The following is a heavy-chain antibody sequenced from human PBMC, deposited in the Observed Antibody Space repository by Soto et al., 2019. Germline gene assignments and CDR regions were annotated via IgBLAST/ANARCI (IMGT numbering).Heavy chain of an antibody. CDR1: GGSISSGGYY. CDR2: IYYSGST. Sequence: QVQLQESGPGLVKPSQTLSLTCTVSGGSISSGGYYWSWIRQHPGKGLEWIGYIYYSGSTYYNPSLKSRVTISVDTSKNQFSLKLSAVTAADTAVYYCARDGRKYYYGMDVWGQGTTVTVSS. J-gene: IGHJ6*02. CDR3: ARDGRKYYYGMDV. V-gene: IGHV4-31*03.